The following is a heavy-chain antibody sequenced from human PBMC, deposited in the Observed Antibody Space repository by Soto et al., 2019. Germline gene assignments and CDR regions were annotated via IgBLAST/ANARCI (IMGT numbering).Heavy chain of an antibody. CDR2: IYYSGST. D-gene: IGHD4-17*01. CDR1: GGSISSSSYY. CDR3: ARGKGAVTTASKYSWFDP. J-gene: IGHJ5*02. V-gene: IGHV4-39*07. Sequence: SETLSLTCTDSGGSISSSSYYWGWIRQPPGKGLEWIGSIYYSGSTYYNPSLKSRVTISVDTSKNQFSLKLSSVTAADTAVYYCARGKGAVTTASKYSWFDPWGQGTLVTVSS.